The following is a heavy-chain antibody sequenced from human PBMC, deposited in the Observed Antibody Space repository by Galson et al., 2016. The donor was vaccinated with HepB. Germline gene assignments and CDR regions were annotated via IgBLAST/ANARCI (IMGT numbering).Heavy chain of an antibody. D-gene: IGHD1-26*01. V-gene: IGHV4-39*02. CDR3: ARDLGIVGATRGAFDI. CDR2: IYSNEDT. Sequence: ETLSLTCSLSGGSISSDYYWGWIRQPPGRGLEWIGSIYSNEDTFYNPSLKSRVTISVDTPKNQFSLRLDSVTAADTGLYYCARDLGIVGATRGAFDIWGHGTLVTVSS. J-gene: IGHJ3*02. CDR1: GGSISSDYY.